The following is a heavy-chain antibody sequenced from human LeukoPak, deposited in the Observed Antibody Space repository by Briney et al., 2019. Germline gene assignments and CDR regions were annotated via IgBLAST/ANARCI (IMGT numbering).Heavy chain of an antibody. CDR1: GFTVSSNY. J-gene: IGHJ4*02. CDR3: ARTAAGNDY. CDR2: IWYDGSNK. D-gene: IGHD6-13*01. Sequence: PGGSLRLSCAASGFTVSSNYMSRVRQAPGKGLEWVAVIWYDGSNKYYADSVKGRFTISRDNSKNTLYLQMNSLRAEDTAVYYCARTAAGNDYWGQGTLVTVPS. V-gene: IGHV3-33*08.